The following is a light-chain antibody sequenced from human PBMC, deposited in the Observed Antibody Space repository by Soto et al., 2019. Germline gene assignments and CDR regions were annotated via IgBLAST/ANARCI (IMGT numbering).Light chain of an antibody. J-gene: IGKJ4*01. CDR2: AAS. CDR1: QGISSW. V-gene: IGKV1-12*01. CDR3: QQANSFPLT. Sequence: DSQKTHSPSSVSAAVVDRVTSNCRASQGISSWLAWYQQKPGTAPKLLIYAASSLQSGVPSRFSGSGSGTDFTLTISSLQPEDFATYYCQQANSFPLTFGGGTKVDNK.